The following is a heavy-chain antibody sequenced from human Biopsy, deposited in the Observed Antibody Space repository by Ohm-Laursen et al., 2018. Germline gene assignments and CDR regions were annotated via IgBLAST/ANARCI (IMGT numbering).Heavy chain of an antibody. V-gene: IGHV1-8*01. Sequence: ASVKVSCKSSGYTFSSYDVTWVRQATGQGLEWMGWVNPISGNTGYAQKFRGRVTMTGDISSSTAYLDLYSLTSEDTATYFCAGAIRNQLLPDVWGPGTTVTV. CDR2: VNPISGNT. CDR3: AGAIRNQLLPDV. D-gene: IGHD2-2*01. CDR1: GYTFSSYD. J-gene: IGHJ6*02.